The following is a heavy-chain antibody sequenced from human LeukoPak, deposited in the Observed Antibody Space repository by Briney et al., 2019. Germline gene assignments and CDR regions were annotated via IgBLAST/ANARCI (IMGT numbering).Heavy chain of an antibody. CDR1: GGSISSGDYY. CDR2: IYYSGST. V-gene: IGHV4-30-4*01. Sequence: PSETLSLTCTVSGGSISSGDYYWSWIRQPPGRGLEWIGYIYYSGSTYYNPSLKSRVTISVDTSKNQFSLKLSSVTAADTAVYYCARESDCSSTSCYADYWGQGTLVTVSS. D-gene: IGHD2-2*01. J-gene: IGHJ4*02. CDR3: ARESDCSSTSCYADY.